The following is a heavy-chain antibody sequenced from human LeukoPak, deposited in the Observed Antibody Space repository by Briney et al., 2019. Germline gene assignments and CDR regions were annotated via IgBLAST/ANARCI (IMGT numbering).Heavy chain of an antibody. D-gene: IGHD1-26*01. Sequence: SETLSLTCTVSGGSLSSYYWSWIRQPAGKGLEWIGRIYTRGNTNYNPSLKSRVTMSVDTSKNQFSLKLSSVTAADTAVYYCARLSYRYYYFDYWGQGTLVTVSS. CDR3: ARLSYRYYYFDY. CDR2: IYTRGNT. V-gene: IGHV4-4*07. J-gene: IGHJ4*02. CDR1: GGSLSSYY.